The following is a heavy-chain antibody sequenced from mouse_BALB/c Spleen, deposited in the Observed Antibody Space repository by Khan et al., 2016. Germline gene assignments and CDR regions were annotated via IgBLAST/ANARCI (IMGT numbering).Heavy chain of an antibody. CDR1: GFNIKDTY. J-gene: IGHJ2*01. D-gene: IGHD2-4*01. Sequence: VQLQQSGAELVKPGASVKLSCTASGFNIKDTYMHWVKQRPEQGLEWIGRIDPANGNTKYDPKFQGKATITADTSSNTAYLQLSSLTSEDTAVXYCARGNYDYDGDYWGQGTTLTVSS. CDR3: ARGNYDYDGDY. CDR2: IDPANGNT. V-gene: IGHV14-3*02.